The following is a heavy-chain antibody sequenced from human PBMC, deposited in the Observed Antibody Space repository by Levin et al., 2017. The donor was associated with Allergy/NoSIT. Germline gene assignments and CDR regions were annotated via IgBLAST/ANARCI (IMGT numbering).Heavy chain of an antibody. CDR1: GFPFSNAW. J-gene: IGHJ3*02. Sequence: LSLTCAASGFPFSNAWMSWVRQAPGKGLEWVGRIKSKTDGGTTDYAAPVKGRFTISRDDSKNTLYLQMNSLKTEDTAVYYCTTDRIAYCGGDCSPGDAFDIWGQGTMVTVSS. D-gene: IGHD2-21*02. V-gene: IGHV3-15*01. CDR3: TTDRIAYCGGDCSPGDAFDI. CDR2: IKSKTDGGTT.